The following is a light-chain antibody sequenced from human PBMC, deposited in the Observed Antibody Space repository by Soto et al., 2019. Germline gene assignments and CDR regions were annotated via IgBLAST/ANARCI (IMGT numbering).Light chain of an antibody. CDR2: AAT. J-gene: IGKJ4*01. CDR1: QSVSSY. CDR3: QHYNNWLGT. Sequence: EIVLTQSPATLSLSPGERATLSCSASQSVSSYLAWYQQKPGQAPRLLISAATNRATGIPARFSGSGSRTDFTLTISSLEPEDFAVYYCQHYNNWLGTFGGGTKVEIK. V-gene: IGKV3-11*01.